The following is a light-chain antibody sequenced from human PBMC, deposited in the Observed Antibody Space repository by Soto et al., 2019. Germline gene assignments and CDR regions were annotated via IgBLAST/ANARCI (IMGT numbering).Light chain of an antibody. CDR2: GAS. CDR3: QQYDNWPLT. J-gene: IGKJ4*01. Sequence: VLTQSPCTLSLISGERAPLSCRASQSVSSNLAWYQQKPGQAPRFLIYGASTRATGIPARFSGSGSGTEFTLTISSLQSEDFAVYYCQQYDNWPLTFGGGTKVDIK. CDR1: QSVSSN. V-gene: IGKV3-15*01.